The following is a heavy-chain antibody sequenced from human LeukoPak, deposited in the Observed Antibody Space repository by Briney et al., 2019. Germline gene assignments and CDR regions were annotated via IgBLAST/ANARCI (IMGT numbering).Heavy chain of an antibody. D-gene: IGHD3-10*01. Sequence: SETLSLTCTVSSYSISSAYYWGWIRQPPGKGLEWIGSIYHSGSTYYNPSLKSRVTISVDTSKIQFSLKLSSVTAADTAVYYCAASISMALNWFDPWGQGTLVTVSS. V-gene: IGHV4-38-2*02. CDR1: SYSISSAYY. J-gene: IGHJ5*02. CDR3: AASISMALNWFDP. CDR2: IYHSGST.